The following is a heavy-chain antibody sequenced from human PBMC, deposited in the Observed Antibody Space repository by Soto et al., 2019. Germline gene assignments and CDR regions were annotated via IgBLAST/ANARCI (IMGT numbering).Heavy chain of an antibody. CDR1: GYTFTSYG. CDR3: ARDLLGSFDV. CDR2: INTNNGNT. V-gene: IGHV1-18*01. D-gene: IGHD2-15*01. Sequence: QVQLVQSGAVVKKPGASVKVSCKASGYTFTSYGIGWVLQAPGQGLEWMGWINTNNGNTNSAQRRQGRVTMTADTSTRTGYMELRSLRSDDTAIYYCARDLLGSFDVWGQGTMVTISS. J-gene: IGHJ3*01.